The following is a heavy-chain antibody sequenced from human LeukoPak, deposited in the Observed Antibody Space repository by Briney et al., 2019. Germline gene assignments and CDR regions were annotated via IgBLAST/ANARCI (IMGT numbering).Heavy chain of an antibody. V-gene: IGHV1-18*01. CDR1: GYTFTSYG. J-gene: IGHJ6*02. CDR3: ARDIATMVRGVRWNYYYYGMDV. Sequence: GASVKGSCKASGYTFTSYGISWVRQAPGQGLEWMGWISAYNGNTNYAQKLQGRVTMTTDTSTSTAYMELRSLRSDDTAVYYCARDIATMVRGVRWNYYYYGMDVWGQGTTVTVSS. D-gene: IGHD3-10*01. CDR2: ISAYNGNT.